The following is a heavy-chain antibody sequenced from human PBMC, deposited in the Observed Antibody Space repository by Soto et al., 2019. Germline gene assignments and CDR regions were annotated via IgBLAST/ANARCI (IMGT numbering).Heavy chain of an antibody. D-gene: IGHD1-26*01. Sequence: QVQLVQSGAEVKKPGASVKVSCKASGYTFTSYGISWVRQAPGQGLEWMGWISAYNGNTNYAQKPQGRVTMTTDTSTSTAYMELRSLRSDDTAVYYCARADTVGATEGYYYYYGMDVWGQGTTVTVSS. CDR1: GYTFTSYG. J-gene: IGHJ6*02. CDR3: ARADTVGATEGYYYYYGMDV. V-gene: IGHV1-18*01. CDR2: ISAYNGNT.